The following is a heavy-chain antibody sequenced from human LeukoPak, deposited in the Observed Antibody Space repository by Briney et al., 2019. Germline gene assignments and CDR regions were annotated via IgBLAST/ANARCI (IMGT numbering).Heavy chain of an antibody. D-gene: IGHD3-10*01. V-gene: IGHV1-3*01. CDR1: GYTFTSYA. J-gene: IGHJ3*02. CDR2: INAGNGNT. CDR3: ASRTYYYGSGSYSGDAFDI. Sequence: ASVKVSCKASGYTFTSYAMHWVRQAPGQRLEWMGWINAGNGNTKYSQKFQGRVTITRDTSASTAYMELSSLRSEDTAVYYCASRTYYYGSGSYSGDAFDIWGQGTMVTVSS.